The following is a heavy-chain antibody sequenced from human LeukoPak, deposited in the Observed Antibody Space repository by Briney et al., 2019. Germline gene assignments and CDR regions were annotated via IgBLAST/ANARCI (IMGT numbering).Heavy chain of an antibody. D-gene: IGHD3-3*01. Sequence: GASVKVSCKASGYTFTSYGISWVRQAPGQGLEWMRWISACNGKTNYAQKLQGRVTMTTDTSTSTAYMELRSLRSDDTAVYYCARDGVRSGFWSGYRHGDAFDIWGQGTMVTVSS. V-gene: IGHV1-18*01. CDR1: GYTFTSYG. CDR2: ISACNGKT. J-gene: IGHJ3*02. CDR3: ARDGVRSGFWSGYRHGDAFDI.